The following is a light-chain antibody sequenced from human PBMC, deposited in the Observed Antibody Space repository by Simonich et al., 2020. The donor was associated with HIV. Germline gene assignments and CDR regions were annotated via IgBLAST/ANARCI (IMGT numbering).Light chain of an antibody. J-gene: IGKJ2*01. CDR2: KAS. CDR1: QSISSW. V-gene: IGKV1-5*03. Sequence: DIQMTQSPSTLSASVGDRVTITCRASQSISSWLAWYQQKPGKAPKLLIYKASNLESGVPSRFSGSGSGTEFTLTISSLQPEDFATYYCQQSYSTPYTFGQGTKLEIK. CDR3: QQSYSTPYT.